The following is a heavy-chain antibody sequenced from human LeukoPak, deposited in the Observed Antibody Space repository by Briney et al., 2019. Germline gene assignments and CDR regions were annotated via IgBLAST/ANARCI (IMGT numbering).Heavy chain of an antibody. CDR2: ISYDGSNK. D-gene: IGHD2-15*01. CDR3: AKVIYCSGGSCPSTSLEPVDI. Sequence: EGSLRLSCAASGFTFSSYGMHWVRQAPGKGLEWVAVISYDGSNKYYADSVKGRFTISRDNSKNTLYLQMNSLRAEDTAVYYCAKVIYCSGGSCPSTSLEPVDIWGQGTMVTVSS. V-gene: IGHV3-30*18. CDR1: GFTFSSYG. J-gene: IGHJ3*02.